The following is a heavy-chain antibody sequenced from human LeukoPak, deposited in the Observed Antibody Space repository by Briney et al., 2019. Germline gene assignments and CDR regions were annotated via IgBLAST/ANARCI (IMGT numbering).Heavy chain of an antibody. CDR2: ISSSGSTI. V-gene: IGHV3-11*04. CDR1: GFTFSDYY. CDR3: ARAPGTHTPKRWAFDY. J-gene: IGHJ4*02. D-gene: IGHD3-16*01. Sequence: PGGSLRLSCAASGFTFSDYYMSWIRQAPGKGLEWVSYISSSGSTIYYADSVKGRFTISRDNAKNSLYLQMNSLRAEDTAVYYCARAPGTHTPKRWAFDYWGQGTLVTVSS.